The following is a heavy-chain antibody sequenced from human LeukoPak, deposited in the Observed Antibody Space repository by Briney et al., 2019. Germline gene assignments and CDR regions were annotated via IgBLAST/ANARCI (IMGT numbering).Heavy chain of an antibody. CDR2: IYYSGST. D-gene: IGHD2-15*01. V-gene: IGHV4-59*08. Sequence: SETLSLTCTVSGGSISSYYWSWIRQPPGKGLEWIGYIYYSGSTNYNPSLKSRVTISVDTSKNQFSLKLSSVTAADTAVYYCARGVEDIDYYYYGMDVWGQGTTVTVSS. CDR3: ARGVEDIDYYYYGMDV. J-gene: IGHJ6*02. CDR1: GGSISSYY.